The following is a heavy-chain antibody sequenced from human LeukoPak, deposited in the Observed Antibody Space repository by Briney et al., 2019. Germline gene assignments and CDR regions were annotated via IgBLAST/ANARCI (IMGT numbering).Heavy chain of an antibody. CDR2: IYYSGST. Sequence: PSETLSLTCTVSGGSISSSSYYWGWIRQPPGKGLEWIGSIYYSGSTYYNPSLKSRVTISVDTSKNQFSLKLSSVTAADTAVYYCARQLRMERGVGYYYMDVWGKGTTVTISS. V-gene: IGHV4-39*07. J-gene: IGHJ6*03. D-gene: IGHD1-1*01. CDR1: GGSISSSSYY. CDR3: ARQLRMERGVGYYYMDV.